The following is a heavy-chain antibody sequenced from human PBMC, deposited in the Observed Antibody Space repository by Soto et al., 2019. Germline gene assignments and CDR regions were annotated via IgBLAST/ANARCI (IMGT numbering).Heavy chain of an antibody. Sequence: QVQLQQWGAGLLKPSETLSLTCAVYGQSFSGHTWSWIRQSPGKGLEWIGEISQSGSTYYNPSLKTRVPISADTSKNQFSLTLNSVTAADTGVFYCARGSGIAVIPGELEDVHDDYWGQGTLVSVSS. CDR2: ISQSGST. D-gene: IGHD2-2*01. CDR3: ARGSGIAVIPGELEDVHDDY. J-gene: IGHJ4*02. CDR1: GQSFSGHT. V-gene: IGHV4-34*01.